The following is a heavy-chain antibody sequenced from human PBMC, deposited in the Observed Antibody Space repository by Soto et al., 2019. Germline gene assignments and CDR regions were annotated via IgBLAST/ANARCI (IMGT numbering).Heavy chain of an antibody. J-gene: IGHJ5*02. CDR1: GGSLSGYY. V-gene: IGHV4-34*12. CDR2: IIHSGST. Sequence: SETLSLTCAVYGGSLSGYYWSWVRQPPGEGLEWIGEIIHSGSTDYNPSLKSRVTISVDTSKNQFSLKLNSVTAADTAVYYCARGYDVVVLVATQNPRIWFDPWGQGTLVTGSS. CDR3: ARGYDVVVLVATQNPRIWFDP. D-gene: IGHD2-15*01.